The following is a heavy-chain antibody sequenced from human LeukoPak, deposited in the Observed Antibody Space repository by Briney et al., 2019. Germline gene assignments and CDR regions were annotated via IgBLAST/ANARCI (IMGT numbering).Heavy chain of an antibody. CDR1: GFTFSSYS. J-gene: IGHJ3*02. Sequence: GGSLRLSCAASGFTFSSYSMNWVRQAPGKGLEWVSYISSSSSTIYYADSVKGRFTISRDNAKNSLYLQMNSLRAEDTAVYYRARDPLGQQLVSDAFDIWGQGTMVTVSS. CDR2: ISSSSSTI. V-gene: IGHV3-48*01. D-gene: IGHD6-13*01. CDR3: ARDPLGQQLVSDAFDI.